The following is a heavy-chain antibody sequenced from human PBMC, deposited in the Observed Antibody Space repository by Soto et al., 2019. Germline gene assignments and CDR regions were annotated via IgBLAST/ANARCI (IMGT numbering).Heavy chain of an antibody. D-gene: IGHD6-13*01. J-gene: IGHJ6*03. V-gene: IGHV4-59*01. CDR1: GGSISSYY. CDR2: IYYSGST. Sequence: SETLSLTCTVSGGSISSYYWSWIRQPPGKGLEWIGYIYYSGSTNYNPSLKSRVTISVDTSKNQFSLKLSSVTAADTAVYYCARLDIAAAGPYYYYYYMDVWGKGTTVTVSS. CDR3: ARLDIAAAGPYYYYYYMDV.